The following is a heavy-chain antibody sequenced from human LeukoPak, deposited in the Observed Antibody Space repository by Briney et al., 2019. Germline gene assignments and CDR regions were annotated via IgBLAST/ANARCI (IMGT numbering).Heavy chain of an antibody. J-gene: IGHJ4*02. CDR1: GYTFTSFD. CDR2: ISTYNGNT. V-gene: IGHV1-18*01. Sequence: GASVNVSCKTSGYTFTSFDISWVRQAPGQGLEWMGWISTYNGNTNYAQKLQGRVTMTTDTSTSTAYMELRSLRSDDTAVYYCACTCSSIRCYMVYWGQGTLVTVSP. D-gene: IGHD2-2*02. CDR3: ACTCSSIRCYMVY.